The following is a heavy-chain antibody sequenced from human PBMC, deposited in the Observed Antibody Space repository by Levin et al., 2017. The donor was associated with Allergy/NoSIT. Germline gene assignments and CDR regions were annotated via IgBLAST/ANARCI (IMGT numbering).Heavy chain of an antibody. V-gene: IGHV1-8*01. CDR2: MNPNSGTT. Sequence: GESLKISCKASGYTFTRYDINWVRQATGQGLEWMGWMNPNSGTTAYAQKFQGRVTMTRNTSISTAYMELSSLRSEDTAVYYCARGGDTAMVAFDYWGQGTLVTVSS. CDR1: GYTFTRYD. CDR3: ARGGDTAMVAFDY. D-gene: IGHD5-18*01. J-gene: IGHJ4*02.